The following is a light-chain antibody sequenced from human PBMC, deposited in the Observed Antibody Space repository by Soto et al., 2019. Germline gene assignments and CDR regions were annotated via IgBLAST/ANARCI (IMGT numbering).Light chain of an antibody. CDR2: DVT. J-gene: IGLJ1*01. V-gene: IGLV2-14*01. CDR3: SSYTSSSPPYI. CDR1: SSNFGVDKY. Sequence: QSVLTPLASGSSSPGGSCTISCTGNSSNFGVDKYISGYQQHPVKASRLMIYDVTNRPSGVSDRFSGFKSGNTASLIIFGLQAEDQADYSCSSYTSSSPPYILRTGTTVT.